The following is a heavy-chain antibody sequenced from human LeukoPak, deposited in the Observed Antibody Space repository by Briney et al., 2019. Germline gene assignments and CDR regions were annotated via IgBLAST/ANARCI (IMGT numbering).Heavy chain of an antibody. J-gene: IGHJ4*02. Sequence: PGGSLRLSCTASGFTFNGYIMNWVRQAPGKGLEWVSSISTSSSYIYYADSVKGRFTISRNNPKNSLYLQMNSLSAEDTAVYYCARNRGDPSYFDYWGQGTLVTVSS. V-gene: IGHV3-21*01. CDR1: GFTFNGYI. CDR2: ISTSSSYI. D-gene: IGHD4-17*01. CDR3: ARNRGDPSYFDY.